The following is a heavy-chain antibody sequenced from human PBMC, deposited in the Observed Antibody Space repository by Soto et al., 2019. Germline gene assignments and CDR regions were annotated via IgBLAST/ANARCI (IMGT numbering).Heavy chain of an antibody. D-gene: IGHD1-7*01. CDR3: IITGTTDAAFDI. Sequence: VASVKVSCKASGYTFTNYGFTWVRQAPGQGLEWLGWISTYNGNTKYAQKVQGRVTMTTDTSTSTANMELRSLRSDNTAVYYCIITGTTDAAFDIWGQGTMVTVSS. J-gene: IGHJ3*02. CDR2: ISTYNGNT. CDR1: GYTFTNYG. V-gene: IGHV1-18*01.